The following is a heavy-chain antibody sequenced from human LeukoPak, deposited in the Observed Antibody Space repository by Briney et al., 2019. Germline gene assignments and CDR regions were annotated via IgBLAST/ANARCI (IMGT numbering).Heavy chain of an antibody. J-gene: IGHJ5*02. CDR2: ISSSSSYI. D-gene: IGHD3-3*01. CDR1: GFTFSSYS. Sequence: EGSLRLSCAASGFTFSSYSINWVRQAPGKGLEWVSSISSSSSYIYYADSVRGRFTISRDNSKNTLYLQMNSLRAEDTAVYYCVRGVYYDFWSGFNLRNWFDPWGQGTLVTVSS. V-gene: IGHV3-21*01. CDR3: VRGVYYDFWSGFNLRNWFDP.